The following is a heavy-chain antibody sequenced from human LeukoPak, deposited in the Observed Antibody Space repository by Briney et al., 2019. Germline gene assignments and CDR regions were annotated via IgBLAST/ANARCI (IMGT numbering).Heavy chain of an antibody. CDR2: IIPIFGTA. CDR3: ARGAIHYYGSGSPHDAFDI. CDR1: GGTFSSYA. V-gene: IGHV1-69*13. Sequence: ASVKVSCKASGGTFSSYAISWVRQAPGQGLEWMGGIIPIFGTANYAQKFQGRVTITADESTSTAYMELSSLRSEDTAVYYCARGAIHYYGSGSPHDAFDIWGQGTMVTVSS. D-gene: IGHD3-10*01. J-gene: IGHJ3*02.